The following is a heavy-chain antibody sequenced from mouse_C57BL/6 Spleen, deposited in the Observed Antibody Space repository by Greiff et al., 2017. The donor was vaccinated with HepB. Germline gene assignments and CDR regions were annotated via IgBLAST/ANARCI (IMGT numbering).Heavy chain of an antibody. CDR1: GYTFTDYY. Sequence: EVQLQQSGPELVKPGASVKISCKASGYTFTDYYMNWVKQSHGKSLEWIGDINPNNGGTSYNQKFKGKATLTVDKSSSTAYMELRSLTSEDSAVYYCASHWEDYYAMDYWGQGTSVTVSS. CDR3: ASHWEDYYAMDY. V-gene: IGHV1-26*01. D-gene: IGHD4-1*01. J-gene: IGHJ4*01. CDR2: INPNNGGT.